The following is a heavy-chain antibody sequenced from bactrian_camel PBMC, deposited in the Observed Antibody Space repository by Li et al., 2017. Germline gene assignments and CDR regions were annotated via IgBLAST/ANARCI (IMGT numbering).Heavy chain of an antibody. D-gene: IGHD6*01. CDR1: GFTFSEYN. J-gene: IGHJ4*01. Sequence: HVQLVESGGGLVQPGGSLRLSCTASGFTFSEYNMCWVRQAPGSELEWVANVDGSGSTYYPDSTKGQFAISRDNAKNTVYLQLKSAKIEDTAMYYCAKGSQYGGASWPRGPGTQVTVS. V-gene: IGHV3S1*01. CDR2: VDGSGST.